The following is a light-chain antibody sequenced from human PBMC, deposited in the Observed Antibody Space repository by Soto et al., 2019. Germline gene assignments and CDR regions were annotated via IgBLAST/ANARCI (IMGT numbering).Light chain of an antibody. CDR1: SSNIGNNA. Sequence: QSVLTQPPSVSEAPRQRVTISCSGSSSNIGNNAVNWYQQLPGKAPKLLIYYDDLLPSGVSDRFSGSKSGTSASLAISGLQSEDEADYYWAAWDDSLNGVVFGGGTKLTV. CDR2: YDD. V-gene: IGLV1-36*01. J-gene: IGLJ2*01. CDR3: AAWDDSLNGVV.